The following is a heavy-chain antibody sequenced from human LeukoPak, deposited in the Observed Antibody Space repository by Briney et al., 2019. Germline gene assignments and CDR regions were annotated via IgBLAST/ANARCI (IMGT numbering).Heavy chain of an antibody. Sequence: GGSLRLSCADSGFTFNSHMHWVRQAPGEGLEWVAVISYDGSIKNYADSVKGRFTISSDNSKNTLFLQMNSLRAEDTAVYYCARGHPDSRSFDYWGQGTLVTVSS. CDR3: ARGHPDSRSFDY. V-gene: IGHV3-30*04. J-gene: IGHJ4*02. CDR1: GFTFNSH. D-gene: IGHD3-22*01. CDR2: ISYDGSIK.